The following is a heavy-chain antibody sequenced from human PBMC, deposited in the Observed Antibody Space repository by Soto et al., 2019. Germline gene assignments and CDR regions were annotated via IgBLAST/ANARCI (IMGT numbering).Heavy chain of an antibody. CDR3: EKGLRYFDWFSNFDY. J-gene: IGHJ4*02. CDR2: ISWNSGSI. CDR1: GFTFDDYA. Sequence: GGSLRLSCSASGFTFDDYAMHWVRQAPGRGLEWVSGISWNSGSIGYADSVKGRFTISRDNAKNSVYLQMNSLRAEDTALYYCEKGLRYFDWFSNFDYWGQGTLVTVSS. V-gene: IGHV3-9*01. D-gene: IGHD3-9*01.